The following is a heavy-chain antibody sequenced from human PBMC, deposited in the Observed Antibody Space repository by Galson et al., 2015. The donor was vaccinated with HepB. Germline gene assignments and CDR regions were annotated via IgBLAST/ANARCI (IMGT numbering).Heavy chain of an antibody. CDR2: TRNKANSYTT. D-gene: IGHD3-22*01. V-gene: IGHV3-72*01. J-gene: IGHJ4*02. CDR1: GFTFSDHY. Sequence: SLRLSCAASGFTFSDHYMDWVRQAPGKGLEWVGRTRNKANSYTTEYAASVKGRFTISRDDSKNSLYLQMNSLKTEDTAVYYCARVSGYYDSSGLNDYWGQGTLVTVSS. CDR3: ARVSGYYDSSGLNDY.